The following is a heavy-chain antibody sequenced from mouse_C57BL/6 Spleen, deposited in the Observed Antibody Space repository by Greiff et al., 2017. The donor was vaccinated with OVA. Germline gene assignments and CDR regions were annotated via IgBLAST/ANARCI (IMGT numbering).Heavy chain of an antibody. CDR1: GYTFTSYW. D-gene: IGHD1-1*01. J-gene: IGHJ3*01. Sequence: QVQLQQPGAELVRPGSSVKLSCTASGYTFTSYWMDWVKQRPGQGLEWIGNLYPSDSETHYNQKFKDKATLTVDKSSSTAYMQLSSLTSEDSAVYYCARDYGSSWFAYWGQGTLVTVSA. V-gene: IGHV1-61*01. CDR3: ARDYGSSWFAY. CDR2: LYPSDSET.